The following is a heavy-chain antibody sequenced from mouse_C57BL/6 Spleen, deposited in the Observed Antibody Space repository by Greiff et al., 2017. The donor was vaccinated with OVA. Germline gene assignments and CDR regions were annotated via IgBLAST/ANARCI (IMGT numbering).Heavy chain of an antibody. CDR1: GYSFTGYF. J-gene: IGHJ4*01. CDR2: INPYNGDT. Sequence: VQLQQSGPELVKPGDSVKISCKASGYSFTGYFMNWVMQSHGKSLEWIGRINPYNGDTFYNQKFKGKATLTVDKSSSTAHMELWSLTSEDSAVYYCARTSGSYAMDYWGQGTSVTVSS. V-gene: IGHV1-20*01. CDR3: ARTSGSYAMDY.